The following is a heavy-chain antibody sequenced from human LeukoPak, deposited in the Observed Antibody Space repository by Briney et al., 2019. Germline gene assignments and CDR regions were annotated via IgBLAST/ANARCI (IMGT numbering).Heavy chain of an antibody. Sequence: GGSLRLSCAASGFTFSNAWMSWVRQAPGKGLEWVGRIKNNADGGTTDYAAPAKGRFTISRDDSKNTLYLQMDSLKSEDTAVYYCSSVYYYDSSGYHYGDYWGQGTLVTVSS. J-gene: IGHJ4*02. CDR3: SSVYYYDSSGYHYGDY. CDR1: GFTFSNAW. D-gene: IGHD3-22*01. CDR2: IKNNADGGTT. V-gene: IGHV3-15*01.